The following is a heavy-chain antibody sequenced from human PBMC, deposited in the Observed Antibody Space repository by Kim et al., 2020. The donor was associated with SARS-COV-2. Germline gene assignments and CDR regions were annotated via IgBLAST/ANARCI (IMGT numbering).Heavy chain of an antibody. J-gene: IGHJ4*02. D-gene: IGHD1-26*01. CDR1: GGSISNYY. CDR2: IYWTGST. V-gene: IGHV4-59*01. CDR3: ARGWGIVGESFDS. Sequence: SETLSLTCTVSGGSISNYYWSWIRQPPGKGLEWIGYIYWTGSTNYNPSLKSRVTISVDTSKNQFSLKLSSVTAADTAVYYCARGWGIVGESFDSWGQG.